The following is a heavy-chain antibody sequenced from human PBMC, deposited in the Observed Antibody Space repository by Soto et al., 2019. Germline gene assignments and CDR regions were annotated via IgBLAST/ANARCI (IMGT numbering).Heavy chain of an antibody. CDR1: GFSLNTGGAG. D-gene: IGHD4-17*01. CDR2: IYWNEDK. V-gene: IGHV2-5*01. J-gene: IGHJ5*02. Sequence: QITLKESGPTLVKPTQTLTLTCTFSGFSLNTGGAGVGWIRQPPGKALDWLPLIYWNEDKRYSPSLKSRLTITKDTSKNQVVLTLTNIDPVYTATYFCAHRGYGDYPRDNWFDPWGQGTLVTVSS. CDR3: AHRGYGDYPRDNWFDP.